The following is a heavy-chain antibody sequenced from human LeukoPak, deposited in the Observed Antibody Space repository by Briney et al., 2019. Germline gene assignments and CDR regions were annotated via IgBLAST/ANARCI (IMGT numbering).Heavy chain of an antibody. CDR1: GFTFSSYA. D-gene: IGHD3-3*01. CDR3: AKVSPPMRYDFWSGYSVGYYYYMDV. J-gene: IGHJ6*03. V-gene: IGHV3-23*01. Sequence: QPGGSLRLSCAASGFTFSSYAMSWVRQAPGKGLEWVSAISGSGGSTYYADSVKGRFTISRDNSKNTLYLQMNSLRAEDTAVYYCAKVSPPMRYDFWSGYSVGYYYYMDVWGKGTTVTVSS. CDR2: ISGSGGST.